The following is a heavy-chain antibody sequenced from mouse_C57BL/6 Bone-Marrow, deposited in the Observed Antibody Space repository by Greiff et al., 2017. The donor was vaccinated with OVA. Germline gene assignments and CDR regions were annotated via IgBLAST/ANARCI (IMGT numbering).Heavy chain of an antibody. CDR2: ISDGGSYT. V-gene: IGHV5-4*03. CDR3: ARGFITTFDY. CDR1: GFTFSSYA. D-gene: IGHD1-1*01. Sequence: EVKLMESGGGLVKPGGSLKLSCAASGFTFSSYAMSWVRQTPEKRLEWVATISDGGSYTYYPDNVKGRFTISRDNAKNNLYLQMSHLKSEDTAMYYCARGFITTFDYWGQGTTLTVSS. J-gene: IGHJ2*01.